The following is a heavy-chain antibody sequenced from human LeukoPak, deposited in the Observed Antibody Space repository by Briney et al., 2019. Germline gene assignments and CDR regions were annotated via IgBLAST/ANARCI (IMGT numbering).Heavy chain of an antibody. Sequence: LLETLSLTCSVSGGYVSSTEFYWGWIRQPPGKGLQWRGNIYYTGSTYYNPSLNSRVTMSVDTSQNQFSLKMASVTAADTAVYYCARLSKGRYFDYIFDYWGQGTLVPGSS. D-gene: IGHD3-9*01. J-gene: IGHJ4*02. CDR2: IYYTGST. CDR3: ARLSKGRYFDYIFDY. CDR1: GGYVSSTEFY. V-gene: IGHV4-39*01.